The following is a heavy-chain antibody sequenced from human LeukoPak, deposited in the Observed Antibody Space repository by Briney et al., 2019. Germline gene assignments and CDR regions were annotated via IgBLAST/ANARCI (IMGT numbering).Heavy chain of an antibody. V-gene: IGHV3-33*01. CDR2: IWYDGSNK. CDR1: GFTFSSYG. D-gene: IGHD1-26*01. CDR3: ARGPPVGATFDY. Sequence: PGGSLRHSCAASGFTFSSYGMYWVRQAPGKGLEWVAVIWYDGSNKYYADSVKGRFTISRDNSKNTLYLQMNSLRAEDTAVYYCARGPPVGATFDYWGQGTLVTVSS. J-gene: IGHJ4*02.